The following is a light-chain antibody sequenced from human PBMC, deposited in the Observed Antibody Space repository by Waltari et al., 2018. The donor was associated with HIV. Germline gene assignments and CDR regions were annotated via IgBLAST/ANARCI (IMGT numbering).Light chain of an antibody. CDR1: NSDVGRYNL. Sequence: QSALTQPASVSGAPGQSTTTSCTGTNSDVGRYNLVSWYQQHPGKAPQLMIYEGSKRPSGVSNRFSGSKSGNTASLTISGLQAEDEADYYCCSYAGSNTFVFGTGTKVTVL. CDR2: EGS. J-gene: IGLJ1*01. V-gene: IGLV2-23*03. CDR3: CSYAGSNTFV.